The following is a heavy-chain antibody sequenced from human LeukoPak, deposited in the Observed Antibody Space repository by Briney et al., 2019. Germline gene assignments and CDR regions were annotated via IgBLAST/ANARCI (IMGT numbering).Heavy chain of an antibody. CDR3: ARIAVAGTLSAFDI. CDR2: IRSDGSNK. D-gene: IGHD6-19*01. V-gene: IGHV3-30*02. CDR1: GFTFSSYV. J-gene: IGHJ3*02. Sequence: GGSLRLSCAASGFTFSSYVMHWVRQAPGKGLEWVAFIRSDGSNKYYIDSVKGRFTISRDNSKNTLYLQMNSLRAEDTAVYYCARIAVAGTLSAFDIWGQGTMVTVSS.